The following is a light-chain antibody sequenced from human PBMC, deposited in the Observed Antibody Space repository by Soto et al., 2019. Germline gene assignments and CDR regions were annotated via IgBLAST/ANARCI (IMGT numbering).Light chain of an antibody. J-gene: IGKJ5*01. V-gene: IGKV1-8*01. CDR3: QQYYSYPIT. CDR2: AAS. CDR1: QGISSY. Sequence: AIRMTQSPSSLSASTGDRVTITCRASQGISSYLAWYQQKPGKAPKLLIYAASTVQSGVPSRFSGSGSGTDFTLTISCLQSEDFATYYCQQYYSYPITFGQGTRLE.